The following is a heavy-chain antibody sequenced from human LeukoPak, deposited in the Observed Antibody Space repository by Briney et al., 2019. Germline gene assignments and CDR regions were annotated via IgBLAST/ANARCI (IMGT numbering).Heavy chain of an antibody. CDR3: ARELRAAVAGIDY. CDR1: GYTFTGYY. Sequence: ASVKVSCKASGYTFTGYYMHWVRQAPGQGLEWMGWINPNSGGTDYAQKFQGRVTMTRDTSISTAYMELSRLRSDDTAVYYCARELRAAVAGIDYWGQGTLVTVSS. D-gene: IGHD6-19*01. V-gene: IGHV1-2*02. CDR2: INPNSGGT. J-gene: IGHJ4*02.